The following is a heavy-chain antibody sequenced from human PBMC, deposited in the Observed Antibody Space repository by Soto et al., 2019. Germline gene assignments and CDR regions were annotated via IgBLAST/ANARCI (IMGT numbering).Heavy chain of an antibody. J-gene: IGHJ4*02. CDR1: GGSFSGYY. Sequence: PSETLSLTCAVYGGSFSGYYWSWIRQPPGKGLEWIGEINHSGSTNYNPSLKSRVTISVDTSKNQFSLKLSSVTAADTAVYYCARAYYYYGSGSYPLNWGQGTLVT. CDR3: ARAYYYYGSGSYPLN. CDR2: INHSGST. D-gene: IGHD3-10*01. V-gene: IGHV4-34*01.